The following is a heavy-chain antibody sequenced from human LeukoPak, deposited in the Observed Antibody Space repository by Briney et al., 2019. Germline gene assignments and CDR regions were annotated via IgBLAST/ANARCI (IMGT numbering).Heavy chain of an antibody. CDR2: ISSSSSYI. J-gene: IGHJ5*02. V-gene: IGHV3-21*01. CDR3: ARGESDNWFDP. Sequence: GGSLRLSCAASGFTFSSYSMNWVRQAPGKGLEWVSSISSSSSYIYYADSLKGRFTISRDNAKNSLYLQMNSLRAEDTAVYYCARGESDNWFDPWGQGTLVTVSS. CDR1: GFTFSSYS. D-gene: IGHD1-26*01.